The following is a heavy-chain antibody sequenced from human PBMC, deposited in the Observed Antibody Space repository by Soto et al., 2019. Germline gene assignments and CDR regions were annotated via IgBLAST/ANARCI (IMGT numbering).Heavy chain of an antibody. Sequence: SETLSLTCAVSGGSISSGGYSWSWIRQPPGKGLEWIGYIYHSGGTYYNPSLKSRVTISVDTSKNQFSLKLSSVTAADTAVYYCARRPIAAAAMGRDWFDPWGQGTLVTVPQ. D-gene: IGHD6-13*01. CDR2: IYHSGGT. V-gene: IGHV4-30-2*03. CDR1: GGSISSGGYS. J-gene: IGHJ5*02. CDR3: ARRPIAAAAMGRDWFDP.